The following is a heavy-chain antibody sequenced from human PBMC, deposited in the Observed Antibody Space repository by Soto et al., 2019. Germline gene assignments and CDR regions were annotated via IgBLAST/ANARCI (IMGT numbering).Heavy chain of an antibody. CDR2: LGSRGETYAT. J-gene: IGHJ4*02. V-gene: IGHV3-73*01. CDR3: SRDGYDWYLS. D-gene: IGHD2-21*02. Sequence: PGGSLRLSCAPSAFTFAAYVMSWVRQAPGKGLDWVGRLGSRGETYATTYAASVKGRFTISRDDSKKTAYLQMNSLESEDTVVYDGSRDGYDWYLSWGRGPLVTICS. CDR1: AFTFAAYV.